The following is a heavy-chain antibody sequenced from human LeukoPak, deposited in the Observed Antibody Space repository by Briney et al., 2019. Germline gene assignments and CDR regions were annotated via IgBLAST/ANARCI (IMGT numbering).Heavy chain of an antibody. D-gene: IGHD3-10*01. V-gene: IGHV3-15*01. CDR3: TTDDSALWFGELDDAFDI. CDR1: GGSISSSNW. J-gene: IGHJ3*02. CDR2: IKSKTDGGTT. Sequence: GTLSLTCAVSGGSISSSNWWSWVRQPPGKGLEWVGRIKSKTDGGTTDYAAPVKGRFTISRDDSKNTLYLQMNSLKTEDTAVYYCTTDDSALWFGELDDAFDIWGQGTMVTVSS.